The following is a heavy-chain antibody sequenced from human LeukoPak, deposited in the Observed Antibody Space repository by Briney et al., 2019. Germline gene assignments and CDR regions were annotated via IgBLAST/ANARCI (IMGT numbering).Heavy chain of an antibody. CDR1: GCSFTSYW. D-gene: IGHD2-2*01. J-gene: IGHJ4*02. CDR3: ARQPNLYCSSTSCYYFDY. V-gene: IGHV5-51*01. CDR2: IYPGDSDT. Sequence: GESLQIYCKGSGCSFTSYWIGWVRQMPGKGLEWMGIIYPGDSDTSYSPSFQSQVTISADKSISTAYLQWSSLKASDTAMYYCARQPNLYCSSTSCYYFDYWGQGTLVTVSS.